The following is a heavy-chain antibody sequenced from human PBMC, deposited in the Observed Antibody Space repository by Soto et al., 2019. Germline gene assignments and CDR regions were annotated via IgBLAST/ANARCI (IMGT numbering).Heavy chain of an antibody. CDR3: AIDWGRLLMVYAMSSEGFEY. CDR1: GYTFTSYG. CDR2: ISAYNGNT. Sequence: QVQLVQSGAEVKKPGASVKVSCKASGYTFTSYGISWVRQAPGQGLEWMGWISAYNGNTNYAQKLQGRVTMTTDTSTSTAYMELRSLRSDDTAVYDCAIDWGRLLMVYAMSSEGFEYWGQGTLVTVSS. D-gene: IGHD2-8*01. J-gene: IGHJ4*02. V-gene: IGHV1-18*01.